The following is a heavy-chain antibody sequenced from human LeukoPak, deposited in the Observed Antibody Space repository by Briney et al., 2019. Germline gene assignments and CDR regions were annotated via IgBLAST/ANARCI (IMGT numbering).Heavy chain of an antibody. CDR1: GYTFTGYY. J-gene: IGHJ6*02. Sequence: ASVKVSCKASGYTFTGYYMHWVRQAPGQGLEWMGWINPNSGGTNYAQKFQGWVTMTRDTSISTAYMELSRLRSDDTAVYYCARGPGSSKAPDPYVEYGTDVWGQGTTVTVSS. CDR3: ARGPGSSKAPDPYVEYGTDV. D-gene: IGHD3-16*01. CDR2: INPNSGGT. V-gene: IGHV1-2*04.